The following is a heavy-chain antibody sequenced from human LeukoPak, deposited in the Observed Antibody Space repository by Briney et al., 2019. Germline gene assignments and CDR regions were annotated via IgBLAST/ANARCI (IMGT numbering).Heavy chain of an antibody. Sequence: GGSLRLSCAASGFTFNNAWMSWVRQAPGKGLEWIGRIKSKTDGGTTDYAAPVKGRFTISRDDSKNTLYLQMNSLKTEDTAVYYCTTAGFIAAGDYWGQGTLVTVSS. CDR1: GFTFNNAW. D-gene: IGHD6-13*01. V-gene: IGHV3-15*01. CDR3: TTAGFIAAGDY. J-gene: IGHJ4*02. CDR2: IKSKTDGGTT.